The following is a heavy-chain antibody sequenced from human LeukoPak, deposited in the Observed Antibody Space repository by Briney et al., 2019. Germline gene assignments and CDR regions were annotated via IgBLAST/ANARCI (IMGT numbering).Heavy chain of an antibody. CDR3: ARDGAFIAAAGMDY. V-gene: IGHV1-2*02. Sequence: ASVKVACKASGYTFTGYYMHWVRQAPGQGLDWMGWINPNSGGTNYAQKFQGRVTMTRDTSISTAYMELRRLRSDDTAVYYCARDGAFIAAAGMDYWGQGTLVTVSS. J-gene: IGHJ4*02. CDR2: INPNSGGT. D-gene: IGHD6-13*01. CDR1: GYTFTGYY.